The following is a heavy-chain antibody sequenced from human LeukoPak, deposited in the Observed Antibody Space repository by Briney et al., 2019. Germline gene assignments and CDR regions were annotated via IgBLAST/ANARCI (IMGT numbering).Heavy chain of an antibody. CDR1: GYTFTNYY. V-gene: IGHV1-2*02. J-gene: IGHJ4*02. D-gene: IGHD2-15*01. CDR2: IVPDSGGA. CDR3: STEDKYCSGANCGKY. Sequence: ASVTVSCKPSGYTFTNYYVHWVRQAPGQGLEWVGYIVPDSGGADYDQKFQGRVTMTRDKSISTVYMELSSLRSDDTAVYYCSTEDKYCSGANCGKYWGQGTLVTVSS.